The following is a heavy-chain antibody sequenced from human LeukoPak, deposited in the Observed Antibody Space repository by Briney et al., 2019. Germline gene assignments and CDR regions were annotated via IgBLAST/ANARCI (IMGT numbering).Heavy chain of an antibody. CDR2: IRYDGTNE. J-gene: IGHJ4*02. D-gene: IGHD6-13*01. CDR3: AKEGPDYSVAAGLEY. Sequence: GGSLRLSCAASGFTFSHFGMYWVRQAPGKGLEWVAFIRYDGTNEYNAAVKGRFTVSRDNSKNTLYLQMNSLRGDDTAVYYCAKEGPDYSVAAGLEYWGQGTLVTVSS. CDR1: GFTFSHFG. V-gene: IGHV3-30*02.